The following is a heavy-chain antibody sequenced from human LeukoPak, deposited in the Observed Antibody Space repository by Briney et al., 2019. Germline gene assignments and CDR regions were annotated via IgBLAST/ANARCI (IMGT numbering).Heavy chain of an antibody. CDR3: AVKGWGDIVVVPAALDY. D-gene: IGHD2-2*01. V-gene: IGHV1-69*05. Sequence: SVNVSCKASGGTFSIYAISWVRQAPGQGLEWMGGIIPIFGTANYAQKFQGRVTITTDESTSTAYMELSSLRSEDKAVYYCAVKGWGDIVVVPAALDYWGQGTLVTVSS. J-gene: IGHJ4*02. CDR2: IIPIFGTA. CDR1: GGTFSIYA.